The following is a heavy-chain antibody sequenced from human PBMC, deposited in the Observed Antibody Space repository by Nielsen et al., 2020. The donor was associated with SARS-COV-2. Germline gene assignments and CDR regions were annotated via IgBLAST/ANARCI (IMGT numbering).Heavy chain of an antibody. CDR2: IRTKAHGGTT. V-gene: IGHV3-49*04. Sequence: GESLKISCADSGFNFNNYAMHWVRQAPGKGLEWVGFIRTKAHGGTTEYAASVKGRFTISRDDSKSIAYLQMNSLKTEDTAVYYCTRVYYYGSGSLDYWGQGTLVTVSS. J-gene: IGHJ4*02. CDR1: GFNFNNYA. D-gene: IGHD3-10*01. CDR3: TRVYYYGSGSLDY.